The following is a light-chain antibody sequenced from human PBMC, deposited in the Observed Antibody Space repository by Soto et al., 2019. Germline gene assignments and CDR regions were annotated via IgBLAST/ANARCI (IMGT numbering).Light chain of an antibody. J-gene: IGKJ5*01. CDR1: QSVSSY. CDR2: DAS. CDR3: QQRSDWPT. Sequence: EIVLTQSPATLSLSPGERATLSCRASQSVSSYLAWYQQKPGQAPRLLSYDASNTATGIPARFSGSGAGTDLTLTISRLEPEDFAVYYCQQRSDWPTFGQGTRLEIK. V-gene: IGKV3-11*01.